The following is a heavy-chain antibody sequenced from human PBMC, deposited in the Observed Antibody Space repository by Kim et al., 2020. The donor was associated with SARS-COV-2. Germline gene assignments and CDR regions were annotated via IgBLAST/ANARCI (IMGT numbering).Heavy chain of an antibody. D-gene: IGHD5-18*01. CDR3: ARVTLSMFEF. CDR1: GYNFTNYW. J-gene: IGHJ4*02. CDR2: FDPGDSYS. V-gene: IGHV5-10-1*01. Sequence: GESLKISCKTSGYNFTNYWITWVRQRPGKGVEWMGRFDPGDSYSNYGPSFQGHVSISADKSTNTAFLQWSILEASDTATYYCARVTLSMFEFWGQGTLVAVSS.